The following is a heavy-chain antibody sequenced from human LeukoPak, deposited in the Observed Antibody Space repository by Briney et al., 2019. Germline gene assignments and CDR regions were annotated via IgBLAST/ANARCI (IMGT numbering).Heavy chain of an antibody. Sequence: GGSLRLSCVASGFTFRNYWMSWVREAPGKGLEWVANIKQDGNEKYYVDSVKGRFTISRDNAKNSLYLQMNSLRAEDTAVYYCVRDRRRADSWGQGTLVTVS. CDR2: IKQDGNEK. CDR1: GFTFRNYW. CDR3: VRDRRRADS. V-gene: IGHV3-7*01. J-gene: IGHJ4*02. D-gene: IGHD1-14*01.